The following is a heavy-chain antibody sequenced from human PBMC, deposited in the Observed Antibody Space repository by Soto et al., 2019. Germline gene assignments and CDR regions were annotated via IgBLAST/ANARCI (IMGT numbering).Heavy chain of an antibody. CDR1: GYTFTSYG. V-gene: IGHV1-18*04. J-gene: IGHJ6*02. CDR3: ASYSSSSAGGYYYYGMDV. Sequence: QVQQVQSGAEVKKPGASVKVSCKASGYTFTSYGISWVRQAPGQGLEWMGWISAYNGNTNYAQKLQGRVTMTTDTSTSTAYMDLRSLRSDDTAVYYCASYSSSSAGGYYYYGMDVWGQGTTVTVSS. CDR2: ISAYNGNT. D-gene: IGHD6-6*01.